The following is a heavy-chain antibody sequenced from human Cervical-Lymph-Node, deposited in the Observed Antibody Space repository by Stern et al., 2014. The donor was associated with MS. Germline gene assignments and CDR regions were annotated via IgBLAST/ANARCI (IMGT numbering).Heavy chain of an antibody. CDR2: FDPEDGET. CDR3: AISNIAVASGWFDP. Sequence: QLVQSGAELKKPGASVKVSCKVSGYTLTELSMHWVRQAPGKGLEWMGGFDPEDGETIYAPKFQGRVTMTEDTSTDTAYMELSSLRSEDTAVYYGAISNIAVASGWFDPWGQGTLVTVSS. D-gene: IGHD6-19*01. V-gene: IGHV1-24*01. J-gene: IGHJ5*02. CDR1: GYTLTELS.